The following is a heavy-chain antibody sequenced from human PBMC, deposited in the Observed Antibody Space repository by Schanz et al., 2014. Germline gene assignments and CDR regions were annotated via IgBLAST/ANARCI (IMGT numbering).Heavy chain of an antibody. CDR2: IDGKSTTV. CDR3: ARDTSYGMDV. J-gene: IGHJ6*02. CDR1: GFTVSSNH. Sequence: EGQLAESGGGLVQPGGSLRLSCAVSGFTVSSNHMSWVRQAPGKGLEWLSYIDGKSTTVYYADSVKGRFTVSRDNARNSLYLHMNSLRAEDTSVYYCARDTSYGMDVWGQGTTVTVSS. V-gene: IGHV3-48*01.